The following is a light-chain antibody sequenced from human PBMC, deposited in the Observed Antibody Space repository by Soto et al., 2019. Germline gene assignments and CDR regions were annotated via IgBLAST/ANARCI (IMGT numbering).Light chain of an antibody. J-gene: IGLJ3*02. CDR2: EVS. V-gene: IGLV2-23*02. CDR3: CSYAGNNALV. CDR1: SSNVGSYNF. Sequence: QSALTQPASVSGSRGQSITISCTGTSSNVGSYNFVSWYRQYPGKAPELIIYEVSQRPSTFFNRFSGSKSGNTDSLNISGLQSDDEADYYCCSYAGNNALVFGGGTKLTVL.